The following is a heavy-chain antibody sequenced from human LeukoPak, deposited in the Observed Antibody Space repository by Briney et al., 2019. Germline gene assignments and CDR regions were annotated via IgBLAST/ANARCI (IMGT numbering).Heavy chain of an antibody. V-gene: IGHV1-18*01. Sequence: ASVEVSCKASGYTFTSYGISWVRQAPGQGLEWMGWISAYNGNTNYAQKLQGRVTMTTDTSTSTAYMELRSLRSDDTAVYYCARDRHIAAAVYYYYMDVWGKGTPVTVSS. J-gene: IGHJ6*03. D-gene: IGHD6-13*01. CDR3: ARDRHIAAAVYYYYMDV. CDR2: ISAYNGNT. CDR1: GYTFTSYG.